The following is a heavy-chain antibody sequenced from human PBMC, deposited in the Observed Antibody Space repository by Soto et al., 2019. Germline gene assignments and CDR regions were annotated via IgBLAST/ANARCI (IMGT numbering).Heavy chain of an antibody. CDR1: GYIFTNYY. J-gene: IGHJ4*02. V-gene: IGHV1-46*01. CDR3: ARDLAAAAY. D-gene: IGHD6-13*01. CDR2: INPLPTSGST. Sequence: VQLVQSGAEVKKPGASVKVSCKASGYIFTNYYIHWVRQAPGQGLEWMAIINPLPTSGSTNYAQKFQGRVTVTRDTSTSTVYLELSSLRSDDTAVYYCARDLAAAAYWGQGTLVTVSS.